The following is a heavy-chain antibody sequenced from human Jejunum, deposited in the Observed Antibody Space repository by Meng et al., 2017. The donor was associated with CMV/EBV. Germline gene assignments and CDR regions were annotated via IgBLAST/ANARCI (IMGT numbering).Heavy chain of an antibody. CDR2: TYYRSKWYD. CDR3: ARVEWEVIRYWFDP. Sequence: WAWIRQSPSRGLEWLGRTYYRSKWYDDYAVSVKSRITIIPDTSKNQFSLQLNSVTPEDTAVYYCARVEWEVIRYWFDPWGQGTLVTVSS. J-gene: IGHJ5*02. D-gene: IGHD1-26*01. V-gene: IGHV6-1*01.